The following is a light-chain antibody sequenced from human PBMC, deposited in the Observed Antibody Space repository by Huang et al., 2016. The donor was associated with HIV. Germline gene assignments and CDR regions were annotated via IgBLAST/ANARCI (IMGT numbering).Light chain of an antibody. CDR1: PRVRNNY. J-gene: IGKJ2*01. CDR3: QQYSTSSYT. V-gene: IGKV3D-20*01. CDR2: EAR. Sequence: IALTQSPATLSLSPGGRATLTCGASPRVRNNYLAWYQQNPGLAPRLLIYEARGRATGITDRFSGRGSGTDFTLTISRLEPEDFAMYCCQQYSTSSYTFGQGTKVDI.